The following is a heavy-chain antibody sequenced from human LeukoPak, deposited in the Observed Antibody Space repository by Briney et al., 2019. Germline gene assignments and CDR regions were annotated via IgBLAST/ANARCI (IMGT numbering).Heavy chain of an antibody. CDR3: ARRFCSVGACYYFDY. V-gene: IGHV3-21*01. J-gene: IGHJ4*02. CDR1: GFTFSSYA. D-gene: IGHD2-15*01. CDR2: ITGSTGYI. Sequence: GGSLRLSCAASGFTFSSYAVTWVRQAPGKGLEWVSSITGSTGYIFYADSVKGRFTISRDNAENSLYLQMNSLRAEDTAVYYCARRFCSVGACYYFDYWGQGTLVTVSS.